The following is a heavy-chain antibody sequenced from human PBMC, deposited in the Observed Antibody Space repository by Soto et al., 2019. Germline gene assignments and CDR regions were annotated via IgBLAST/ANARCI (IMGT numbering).Heavy chain of an antibody. CDR1: GYSFTSYW. V-gene: IGHV5-51*01. Sequence: PGESLKISCKGSGYSFTSYWIGWVRQMPGKGLEWMGIIYPGDSDTRYSPSFQGQVTISADKSISTAYLQWSSLKASDTAMYYCARSLLGSSSRNDAFDIWGQGTMVTVSS. CDR2: IYPGDSDT. D-gene: IGHD6-6*01. CDR3: ARSLLGSSSRNDAFDI. J-gene: IGHJ3*02.